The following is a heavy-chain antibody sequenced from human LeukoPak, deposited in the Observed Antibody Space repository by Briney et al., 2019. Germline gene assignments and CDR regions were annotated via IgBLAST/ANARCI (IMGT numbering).Heavy chain of an antibody. V-gene: IGHV3-7*04. J-gene: IGHJ4*02. CDR1: GFTFSSYW. D-gene: IGHD4-23*01. Sequence: GGSLRLSCAASGFTFSSYWMSWVRQAPGKGLEWVANIKQDGGEKHYVDSVKGRFTISRDNAKNSLYLQMNSLRPEDTAVYYCARCPRWAHFDYWGQGTLVTVSS. CDR3: ARCPRWAHFDY. CDR2: IKQDGGEK.